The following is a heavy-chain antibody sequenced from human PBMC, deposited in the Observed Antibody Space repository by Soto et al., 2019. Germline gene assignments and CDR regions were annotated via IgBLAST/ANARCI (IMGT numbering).Heavy chain of an antibody. V-gene: IGHV1-8*01. J-gene: IGHJ6*02. Sequence: GASVKVSCKASGYTFTSYDINWLRQATGQGLEWMGWMNPNSGNTGYAQKFQGRVTMTRNTSISTAYMELSSLRSEDTAVYYCARDGSGFLYYYYYYGMDVWGQGTTVTVSS. CDR1: GYTFTSYD. CDR2: MNPNSGNT. D-gene: IGHD3-3*01. CDR3: ARDGSGFLYYYYYYGMDV.